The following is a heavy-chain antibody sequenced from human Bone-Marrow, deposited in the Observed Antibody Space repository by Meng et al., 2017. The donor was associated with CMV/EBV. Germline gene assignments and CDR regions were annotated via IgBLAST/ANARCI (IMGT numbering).Heavy chain of an antibody. CDR3: SRNLWNHAYSSSSAVPDY. J-gene: IGHJ4*02. D-gene: IGHD6-6*01. CDR1: GFTFSSYA. Sequence: GGSLRLSCAASGFTFSSYAMHWVRQAPGKGLEWVAVITYDGSNKYYADSVKGRFTISRDNSKNTLYLQMDSLRAEDSAEYYCSRNLWNHAYSSSSAVPDYWGQGTLGTVSS. V-gene: IGHV3-30*04. CDR2: ITYDGSNK.